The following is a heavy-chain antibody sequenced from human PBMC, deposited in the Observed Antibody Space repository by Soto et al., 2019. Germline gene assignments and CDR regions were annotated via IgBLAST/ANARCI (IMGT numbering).Heavy chain of an antibody. J-gene: IGHJ4*02. V-gene: IGHV3-30*18. CDR3: AKDQYAYSSGWYDY. CDR1: GFTFSSYG. Sequence: QVQLVESGGGVVQPGRSLRLSCAASGFTFSSYGMHWVRQAPGKGLEWVAVISYDGSNKYYADSVKGRFTISRDNSKNTLYLQMNSLRAEDTAVYYCAKDQYAYSSGWYDYWGQGTLVTVSS. CDR2: ISYDGSNK. D-gene: IGHD6-19*01.